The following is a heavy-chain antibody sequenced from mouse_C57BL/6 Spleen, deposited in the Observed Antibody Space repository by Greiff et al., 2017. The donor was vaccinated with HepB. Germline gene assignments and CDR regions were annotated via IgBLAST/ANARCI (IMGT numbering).Heavy chain of an antibody. CDR2: ISNGGGST. V-gene: IGHV5-12*01. Sequence: EVQRVESGGGLVQPGGSLKLSCAASGFTFSDYYMYWVRQTPEKRLEWVAYISNGGGSTYYPDTVKGRFTISRDNAKNTLYLQMSRLKSEDTAMYYCARHEVVDWYFDVWGTGTTVTVSS. CDR3: ARHEVVDWYFDV. J-gene: IGHJ1*03. CDR1: GFTFSDYY. D-gene: IGHD1-1*01.